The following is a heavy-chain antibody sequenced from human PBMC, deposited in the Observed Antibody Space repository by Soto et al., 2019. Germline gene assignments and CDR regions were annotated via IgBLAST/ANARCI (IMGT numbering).Heavy chain of an antibody. CDR1: GFSLSSNGVG. V-gene: IGHV2-5*02. D-gene: IGHD2-21*02. CDR2: VYWDDVK. Sequence: KESGPTLVKPTQTLTLTCTLSGFSLSSNGVGVGWIRQSPGKALEWLAVVYWDDVKHYSPSLERRLTITKDTSETEVVLTMTNMDPVDTATYYCAHKGSSDVPLDYWGQGILVIVSS. J-gene: IGHJ4*02. CDR3: AHKGSSDVPLDY.